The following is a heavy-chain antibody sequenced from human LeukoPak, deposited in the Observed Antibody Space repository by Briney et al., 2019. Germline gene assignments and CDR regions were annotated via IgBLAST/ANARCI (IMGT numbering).Heavy chain of an antibody. J-gene: IGHJ4*02. CDR3: ARDDYGDYFFDY. CDR2: IYSGGST. Sequence: PGGSLRLSCAASGFTVSSNYMSWVRQAPGKGLEWVSVIYSGGSTYYADSVKGRFTISRDNSKNTLYLQMNSLRAEATAVYYCARDDYGDYFFDYWGQGTLVTVSS. V-gene: IGHV3-66*01. D-gene: IGHD4-17*01. CDR1: GFTVSSNY.